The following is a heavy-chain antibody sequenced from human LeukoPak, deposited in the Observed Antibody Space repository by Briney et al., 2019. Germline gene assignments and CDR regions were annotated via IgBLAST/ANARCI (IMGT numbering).Heavy chain of an antibody. J-gene: IGHJ6*02. Sequence: GGSLRLSCAASGFTFSSYAMTWVRQAPGKGLEWVSAINGNGINTYYADSVKGRFTISRDNPKNTLYLQMNSLRAEDTAVFYCAKAGTMVREGGDVWGQGTTVTVSS. CDR3: AKAGTMVREGGDV. D-gene: IGHD3-10*01. CDR2: INGNGINT. V-gene: IGHV3-23*01. CDR1: GFTFSSYA.